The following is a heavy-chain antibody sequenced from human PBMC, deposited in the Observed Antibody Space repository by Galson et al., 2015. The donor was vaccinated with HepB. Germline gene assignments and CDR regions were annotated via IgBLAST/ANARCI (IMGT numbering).Heavy chain of an antibody. J-gene: IGHJ4*02. D-gene: IGHD2-15*01. CDR1: GYTFTSYY. Sequence: SVKVSCKASGYTFTSYYMHWVRQAPGQGLEWMGIINPSGGSPSYAQKLQGRVTMTGDTSTSTVYMELSSLRSEDTAVYYCARGGYCSGGSWYSGLGSRSHFDYWCQGTLVTVSA. V-gene: IGHV1-46*04. CDR3: ARGGYCSGGSWYSGLGSRSHFDY. CDR2: INPSGGSP.